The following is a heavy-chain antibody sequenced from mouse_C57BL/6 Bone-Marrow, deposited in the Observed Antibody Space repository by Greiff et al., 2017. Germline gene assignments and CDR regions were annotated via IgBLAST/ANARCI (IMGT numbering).Heavy chain of an antibody. CDR2: IYLGSGST. D-gene: IGHD2-3*01. V-gene: IGHV1-55*01. CDR3: ARGGLLYYYAMDY. CDR1: GFSFTSYW. J-gene: IGHJ4*01. Sequence: VQLQPPWAELVKPAASVKMSCTASGFSFTSYWITWVMQRPGQGLAWLGDIYLGSGSTNYNGKFKSKATLTVDTSSSTAYMQLSSLTSENSAVYYCARGGLLYYYAMDYWGQGTSVTVSS.